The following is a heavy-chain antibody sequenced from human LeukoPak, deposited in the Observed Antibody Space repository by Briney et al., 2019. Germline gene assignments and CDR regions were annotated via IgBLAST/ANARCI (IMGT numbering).Heavy chain of an antibody. D-gene: IGHD3-10*01. CDR2: IYSGGST. J-gene: IGHJ4*02. V-gene: IGHV3-53*01. CDR1: GFTVSSKY. Sequence: GGSLRLSCAAPGFTVSSKYMSWVRQAPGKGLEWVSVIYSGGSTYYADSVKGRFTISRDNSKNTLYLQMNSLRAEDTAIYYCAKRGPIYSASPGNYFDYWGQGTLVTVSS. CDR3: AKRGPIYSASPGNYFDY.